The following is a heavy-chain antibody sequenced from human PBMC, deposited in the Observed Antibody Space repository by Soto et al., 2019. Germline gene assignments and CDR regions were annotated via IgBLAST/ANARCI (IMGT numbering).Heavy chain of an antibody. J-gene: IGHJ6*02. CDR1: GFTFSSYE. CDR2: ISSSGSTI. V-gene: IGHV3-48*03. Sequence: GGSLRLSCAASGFTFSSYEMNWVRQAPGKGLEWVSYISSSGSTIYYADSVKGRFTISRDHAKNSLYLQMNSLRAEDTAVYYCARGTTDYDSSCYYYYYHYYGMDVCGQGSTVTVSS. D-gene: IGHD3-22*01. CDR3: ARGTTDYDSSCYYYYYHYYGMDV.